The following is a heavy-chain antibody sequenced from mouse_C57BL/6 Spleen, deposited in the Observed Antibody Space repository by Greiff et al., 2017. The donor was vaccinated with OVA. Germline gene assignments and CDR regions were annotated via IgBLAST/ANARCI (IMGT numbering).Heavy chain of an antibody. CDR2: IYPGGGYT. Sequence: QVHVKQSGAELVRPGTSVKMSCKASGYTFTNYWIGWAKQRPGHGLEWIGDIYPGGGYTNYNEKFKGKATLTADKSSSTAYMQFSSLTSEDSAIYYCARSNWDAWFAYWGQGTLVTVSA. CDR3: ARSNWDAWFAY. J-gene: IGHJ3*01. CDR1: GYTFTNYW. V-gene: IGHV1-63*01. D-gene: IGHD4-1*01.